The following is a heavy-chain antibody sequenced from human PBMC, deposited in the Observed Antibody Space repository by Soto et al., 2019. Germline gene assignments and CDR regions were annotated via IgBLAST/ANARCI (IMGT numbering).Heavy chain of an antibody. J-gene: IGHJ4*02. CDR3: AREGRHFDY. Sequence: QVQLVQSGAEVKKSGSSVKVSCKASGGTFISHAINWVRQAPGQGLEWMGGINPIFGTPHYAQKYQGRVTITADTFTNTAYMELTRLTSDDTAVYFCAREGRHFDYWGQGTLVTVSS. CDR1: GGTFISHA. V-gene: IGHV1-69*06. CDR2: INPIFGTP.